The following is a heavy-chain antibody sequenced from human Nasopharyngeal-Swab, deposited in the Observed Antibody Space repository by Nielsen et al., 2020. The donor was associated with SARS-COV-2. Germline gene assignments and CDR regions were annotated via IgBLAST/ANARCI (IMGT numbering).Heavy chain of an antibody. Sequence: GALKISCAASEFTFKSYSMNWVRQAPGKGLEWVSSISSSSYYIFYADSVKGRFTISRDNAKNSLYLQMNSLRAEDTAVYYCARDSWRGPLNDAFDIWGQGTMVTVSS. J-gene: IGHJ3*02. V-gene: IGHV3-21*06. CDR1: EFTFKSYS. CDR3: ARDSWRGPLNDAFDI. CDR2: ISSSSYYI. D-gene: IGHD5-24*01.